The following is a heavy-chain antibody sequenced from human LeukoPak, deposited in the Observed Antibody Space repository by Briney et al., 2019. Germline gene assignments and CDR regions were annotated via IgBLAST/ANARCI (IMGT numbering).Heavy chain of an antibody. V-gene: IGHV3-23*01. D-gene: IGHD3-22*01. CDR3: AKVLLSVVITTSFDY. J-gene: IGHJ4*02. Sequence: GGSLRLSCAASGFTFSSYAMSWVRQAPGKGLEGVSAISGSGGSPYYADSVKGRFTISRDNSKNTLYLQMNSLRAEDTAVYYCAKVLLSVVITTSFDYWGQGTLVTVSS. CDR1: GFTFSSYA. CDR2: ISGSGGSP.